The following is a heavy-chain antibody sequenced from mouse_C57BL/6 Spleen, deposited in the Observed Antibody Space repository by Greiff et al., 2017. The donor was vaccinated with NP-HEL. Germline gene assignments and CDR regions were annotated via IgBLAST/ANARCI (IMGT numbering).Heavy chain of an antibody. J-gene: IGHJ2*01. V-gene: IGHV1-15*01. CDR2: IDPETGGN. Sequence: VQLQQSGAELVRPGASVTLSCKASGYTFTDYEMHWVKQTPVHGLEWIGAIDPETGGNDYTQKFKGKAILTADKSSSTAYMELRSLTSEDSAVYYCTHWCYYFDYWGQGTTLTVSS. CDR3: THWCYYFDY. D-gene: IGHD1-1*02. CDR1: GYTFTDYE.